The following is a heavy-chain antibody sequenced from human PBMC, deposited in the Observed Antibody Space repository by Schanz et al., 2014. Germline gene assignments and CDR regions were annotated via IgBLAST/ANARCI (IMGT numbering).Heavy chain of an antibody. CDR1: GFSFSSYS. V-gene: IGHV3-48*04. J-gene: IGHJ4*02. D-gene: IGHD2-15*01. Sequence: EADLVESGGGLIQRGESLRLSCPASGFSFSSYSMNWVRQAPGKGLEWLSYIDGKSTTVYYADSVKGRFTISRDNSKNTLYLQMNSLRADDTAVYYCAREQVMAAAGLVDYWGQGTLVTVSS. CDR3: AREQVMAAAGLVDY. CDR2: IDGKSTTV.